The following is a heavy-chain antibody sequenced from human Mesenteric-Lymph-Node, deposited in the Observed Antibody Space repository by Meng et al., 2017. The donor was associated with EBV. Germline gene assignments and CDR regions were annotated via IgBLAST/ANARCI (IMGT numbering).Heavy chain of an antibody. CDR1: GFSLSTRGVG. CDR2: IYWDDDK. V-gene: IGHV2-5*02. J-gene: IGHJ5*02. Sequence: ITLKALASTLVKPTQTLTLAFTFSGFSLSTRGVGVGWIRQPPGKALEWLALIYWDDDKRYSPSLKTRLTITKDTSENQVVLTMTNMDPVDAATYYCAHRTSNCFDPWGQGTLVTVSS. CDR3: AHRTSNCFDP.